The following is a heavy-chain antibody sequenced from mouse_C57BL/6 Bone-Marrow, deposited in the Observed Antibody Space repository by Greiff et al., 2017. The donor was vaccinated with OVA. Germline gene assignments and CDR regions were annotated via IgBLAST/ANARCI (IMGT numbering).Heavy chain of an antibody. J-gene: IGHJ2*01. CDR1: GYAFSSSW. V-gene: IGHV1-82*01. CDR3: ARFYGNYLYYFDC. CDR2: IYPGDGDT. D-gene: IGHD2-1*01. Sequence: QVQLQQSGPELVKPGASVKISCKASGYAFSSSWLNWVKQRPGKGLEWFGRIYPGDGDTNYNGKFKGKATLTADKSSSTAYMQRSSLTSEDSAVYICARFYGNYLYYFDCWGQGTTLTVS.